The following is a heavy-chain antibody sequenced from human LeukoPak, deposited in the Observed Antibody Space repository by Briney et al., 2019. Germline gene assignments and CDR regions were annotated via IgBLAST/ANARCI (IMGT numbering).Heavy chain of an antibody. CDR1: GESINSFY. Sequence: SETLSLTCTVSGESINSFYWSWIRQPAGKGLEWIGYIYYSGSTNYNPSLKSRVTISVDTSKNQFSLKLSSVTAADTAVYYCARQRVNWFDPWGQGTLVTVSS. CDR2: IYYSGST. J-gene: IGHJ5*02. CDR3: ARQRVNWFDP. V-gene: IGHV4-59*01.